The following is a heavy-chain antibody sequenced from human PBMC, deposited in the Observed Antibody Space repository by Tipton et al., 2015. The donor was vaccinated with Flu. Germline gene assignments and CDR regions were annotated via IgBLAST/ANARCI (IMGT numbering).Heavy chain of an antibody. CDR1: GGSVSSYY. D-gene: IGHD5-24*01. Sequence: TLSLTCTVSGGSVSSYYWSWILQPPGKGLEWIGNIHYSGITNYNPSLKSRVTTSVDTSKNQFSLKLNSVTAADTAVYYCVRGCSRDGYNCWFDPWGQGTLVTVSS. J-gene: IGHJ5*02. V-gene: IGHV4-59*02. CDR2: IHYSGIT. CDR3: VRGCSRDGYNCWFDP.